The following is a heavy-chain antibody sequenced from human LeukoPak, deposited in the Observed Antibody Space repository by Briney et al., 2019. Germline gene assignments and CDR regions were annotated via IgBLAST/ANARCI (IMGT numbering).Heavy chain of an antibody. CDR2: IKQDGSEK. CDR3: ARENYYDSSGNDAFDV. CDR1: GFTFSTYW. J-gene: IGHJ3*01. D-gene: IGHD3-22*01. V-gene: IGHV3-7*04. Sequence: TGGSLRLSCTVSGFTFSTYWMTWVRQAPGKGLEWVANIKQDGSEKYYVGSVKGRFTIIRDNAKKALYLEMNSLRVEDTALYYCARENYYDSSGNDAFDVWGQGTMVTVSS.